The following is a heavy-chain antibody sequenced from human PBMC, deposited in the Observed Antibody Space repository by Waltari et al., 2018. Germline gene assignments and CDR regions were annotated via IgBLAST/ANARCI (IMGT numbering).Heavy chain of an antibody. CDR1: GYSISSGYY. CDR2: IYHSGST. D-gene: IGHD4-17*01. CDR3: ARPNDYGDYGY. J-gene: IGHJ4*02. Sequence: QVQLQESGPGLVKPSETLSLTCAVSGYSISSGYYWGLIRQPPGKGLEWIGSIYHSGSTYYNPSLKSRVTISVDTSKNQFSLKLSSVTAADTAVYYCARPNDYGDYGYWGQGTLVTVSS. V-gene: IGHV4-38-2*01.